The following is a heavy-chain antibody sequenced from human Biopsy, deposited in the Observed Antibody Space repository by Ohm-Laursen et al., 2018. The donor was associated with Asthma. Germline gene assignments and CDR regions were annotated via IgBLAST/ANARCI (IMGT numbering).Heavy chain of an antibody. CDR2: MYYSGSA. CDR3: ARHQEAASYHYDGSIAY. Sequence: TLSLTWSVSGGAIRTSGYYWGWIRQPPGKGLEWIGSMYYSGSAYYNPSLESRVTISVDTSKNQFSLKRSSVTAADTAVYFCARHQEAASYHYDGSIAYWGQGIPVTVSS. V-gene: IGHV4-39*01. CDR1: GGAIRTSGYY. J-gene: IGHJ4*02. D-gene: IGHD3-22*01.